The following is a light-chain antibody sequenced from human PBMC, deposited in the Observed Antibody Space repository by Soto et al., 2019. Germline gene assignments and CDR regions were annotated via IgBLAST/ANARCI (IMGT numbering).Light chain of an antibody. CDR1: QSVSIL. V-gene: IGKV3D-15*01. J-gene: IGKJ5*01. Sequence: DIVMTQSPDSLAVSPGERATLSCRASQSVSILLAWYQQKPGQAPRLLIYGAYTRATGIPPRFSGSGSGTEFTLTISSLQSEDFAVYYCQQYNNWPAITFGQGTRLEIK. CDR3: QQYNNWPAIT. CDR2: GAY.